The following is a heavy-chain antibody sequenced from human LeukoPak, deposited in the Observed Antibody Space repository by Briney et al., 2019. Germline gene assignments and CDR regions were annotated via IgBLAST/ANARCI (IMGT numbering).Heavy chain of an antibody. CDR2: ISSGSTYI. D-gene: IGHD4-11*01. J-gene: IGHJ4*02. CDR3: ARGRTSGGMTTDIDY. V-gene: IGHV3-21*01. Sequence: GGSLRLSCAASGFTFSSYAMHWVRQAPGKGLEWVSSISSGSTYIYYADSVKGRFTISRDNAKNSLYLQMNSLRAEDTAVYYCARGRTSGGMTTDIDYWGQGTLVTVSS. CDR1: GFTFSSYA.